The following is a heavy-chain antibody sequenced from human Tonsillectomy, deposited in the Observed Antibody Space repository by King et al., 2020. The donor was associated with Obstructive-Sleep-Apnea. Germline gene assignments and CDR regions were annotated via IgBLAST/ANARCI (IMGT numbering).Heavy chain of an antibody. V-gene: IGHV4-30-4*01. Sequence: VQLQESGPGLVKPSQTLSLTCTVSGGSISSGDYYWSWIRQPPGKGLEWIGYIYYSGTTYYNPSLKRRITMSVDTSKNQFSLKLNSVTAADTAVYYCVSLTEEEAIIDYWGQGTLVTVSS. J-gene: IGHJ4*02. CDR2: IYYSGTT. CDR1: GGSISSGDYY. D-gene: IGHD7-27*01. CDR3: VSLTEEEAIIDY.